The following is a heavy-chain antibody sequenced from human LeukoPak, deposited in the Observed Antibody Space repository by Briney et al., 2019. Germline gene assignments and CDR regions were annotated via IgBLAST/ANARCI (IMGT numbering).Heavy chain of an antibody. J-gene: IGHJ6*02. CDR2: INAGNGDT. V-gene: IGHV1-3*01. CDR1: GYTFTSYA. Sequence: GASVKVSCKASGYTFTSYAMHWVRQAPGQRLEWMGWINAGNGDTKYSQKFQGRVTITRDTSASTAYMELSSLRSEDTAVYYCASGLWDHYYYYYGMDVWGQGTTVTVSS. CDR3: ASGLWDHYYYYYGMDV. D-gene: IGHD3-16*01.